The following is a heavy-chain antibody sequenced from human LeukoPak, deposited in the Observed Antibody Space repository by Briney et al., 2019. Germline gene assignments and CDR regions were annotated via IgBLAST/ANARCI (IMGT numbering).Heavy chain of an antibody. Sequence: ASVKVSCKASGGTFSSYAISWVRQAPGQGLEWMGWINPNSGGTNYAQKFQGRVTMTRDTSISTAYMELSRLRSDDTAVYYCARAPEGYSYGYSFDYWGQGTLVTVSS. CDR3: ARAPEGYSYGYSFDY. D-gene: IGHD5-18*01. CDR1: GGTFSSYA. J-gene: IGHJ4*02. CDR2: INPNSGGT. V-gene: IGHV1-2*02.